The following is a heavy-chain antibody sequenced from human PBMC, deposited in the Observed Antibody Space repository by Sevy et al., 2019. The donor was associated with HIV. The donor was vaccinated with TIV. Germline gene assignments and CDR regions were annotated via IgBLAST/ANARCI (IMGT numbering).Heavy chain of an antibody. J-gene: IGHJ4*02. CDR3: VRGPNGSYPLYYFDN. Sequence: ASVKVSCKASGGTFSSYAISWVRQAPGQGLEGLGGIIPMFGTANYAQKFQGRVIITADESTSTVYMELSSLKSGDTAVYYCVRGPNGSYPLYYFDNWGQGTLVTVSS. CDR2: IIPMFGTA. CDR1: GGTFSSYA. D-gene: IGHD3-10*01. V-gene: IGHV1-69*13.